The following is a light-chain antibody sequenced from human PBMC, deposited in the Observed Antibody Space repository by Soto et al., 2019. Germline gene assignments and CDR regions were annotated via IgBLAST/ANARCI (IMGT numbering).Light chain of an antibody. J-gene: IGLJ2*01. CDR3: SSYTSSSTVV. CDR1: SSDVGGYNY. V-gene: IGLV2-14*01. Sequence: QSALTQPASVSGSPGQSITISCTGTSSDVGGYNYVSWYQQHPGKAPKLMIYDVSNRPSGVSNRSSASKSGNTASLPISGLQAEGEVDYYCSSYTSSSTVVFGGGTKLTVL. CDR2: DVS.